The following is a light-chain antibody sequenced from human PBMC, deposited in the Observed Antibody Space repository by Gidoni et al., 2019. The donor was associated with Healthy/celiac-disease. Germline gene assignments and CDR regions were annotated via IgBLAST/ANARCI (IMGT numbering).Light chain of an antibody. CDR3: AAWDDSLNGHVV. CDR1: SSNIGSNT. CDR2: SNN. J-gene: IGLJ2*01. V-gene: IGLV1-44*01. Sequence: QSVLTQPPSASGTPGQRVTISCSGSSSNIGSNTVNWYQQLPGTAPKLLISSNNQRPSGVPYRFSCSKAGTSASLAISGLQVEDEADYYCAAWDDSLNGHVVFGGGTKLTVL.